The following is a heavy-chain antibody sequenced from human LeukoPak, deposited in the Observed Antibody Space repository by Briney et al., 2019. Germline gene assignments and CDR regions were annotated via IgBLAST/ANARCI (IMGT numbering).Heavy chain of an antibody. D-gene: IGHD2-15*01. J-gene: IGHJ5*02. V-gene: IGHV3-23*01. CDR2: ISGGGSNT. CDR1: GFTFSSFA. Sequence: GGSLRLSCAASGFTFSSFAMSWVRQAPGKGLGWVSAISGGGSNTYSADSVKGRFTISRDNSKNTLHLQMNSLRAEDTAVYYCARDQRYCSGGGCYGWFDPWGQGTLVTVSS. CDR3: ARDQRYCSGGGCYGWFDP.